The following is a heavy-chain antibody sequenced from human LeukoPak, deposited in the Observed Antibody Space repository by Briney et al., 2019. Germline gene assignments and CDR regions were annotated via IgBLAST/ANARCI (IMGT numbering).Heavy chain of an antibody. CDR1: GFTFSSYE. CDR3: AKDRSSGWYV. J-gene: IGHJ4*02. V-gene: IGHV3-48*03. CDR2: ISSSGSTI. Sequence: PGGSLRLSCAASGFTFSSYEMNWVRQAPGKGLEWVSYISSSGSTIYYADSVKGRFTISRDNAKNSLYLQMNSLRAEDTAVYYCAKDRSSGWYVWGQGTLVTISS. D-gene: IGHD6-19*01.